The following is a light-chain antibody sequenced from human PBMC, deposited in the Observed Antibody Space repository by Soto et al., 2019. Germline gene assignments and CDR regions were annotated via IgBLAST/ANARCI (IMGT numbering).Light chain of an antibody. CDR2: DAS. CDR3: QQYSSYSPWT. CDR1: ESVSTS. J-gene: IGKJ1*01. Sequence: DIQMTQSPSTLSASVGDSITITCRASESVSTSLAWYQQKPGKAPKLLIYDASSLKTGVPSRFTGSGSGTGFSLTISGLQPDDFATYYCQQYSSYSPWTFGQGTKV. V-gene: IGKV1-5*01.